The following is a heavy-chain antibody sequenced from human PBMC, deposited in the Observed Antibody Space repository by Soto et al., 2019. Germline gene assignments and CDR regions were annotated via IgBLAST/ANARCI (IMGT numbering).Heavy chain of an antibody. CDR2: LVVGSGNT. J-gene: IGHJ4*02. V-gene: IGHV1-58*01. CDR3: AAVPVLRFLKWLPAYFDY. CDR1: GFMFTSSS. Sequence: VASVKVSCKTSGFMFTSSSVQWVLQARGQRLEWIGWLVVGSGNTHYAQHFQERVTLTRDMSTGTAYMELSSLRSEDTAVYYCAAVPVLRFLKWLPAYFDYWGQGTLVTVSS. D-gene: IGHD3-3*01.